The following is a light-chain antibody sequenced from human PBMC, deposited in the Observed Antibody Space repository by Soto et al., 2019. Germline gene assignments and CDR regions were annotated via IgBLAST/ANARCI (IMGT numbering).Light chain of an antibody. CDR2: GAS. CDR3: QQYNNWPRT. CDR1: QSVSSN. V-gene: IGKV3-15*01. Sequence: EIVMPQSPATLSVPPGERATLSCRASQSVSSNLAWYQQEPGQAPRLLIYGASTRATGIPARFSGSGSGTEFTLTISSLQSEDFAVYYCQQYNNWPRTFGQGTKV. J-gene: IGKJ1*01.